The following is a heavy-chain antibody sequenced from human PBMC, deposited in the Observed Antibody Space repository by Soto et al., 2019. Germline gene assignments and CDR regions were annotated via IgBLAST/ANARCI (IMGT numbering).Heavy chain of an antibody. CDR1: GASISSTSYY. CDR3: AVYSRMWDKWVDS. D-gene: IGHD2-21*01. CDR2: IHYTGSI. Sequence: SETLSLTCSLSGASISSTSYYWGWIRQPPGKGLQWIGSIHYTGSIDYSPSLKGRVTMSVDTSENQLSLRLNSVTAADTAVYYCAVYSRMWDKWVDSWGQGTLVTVSS. J-gene: IGHJ5*01. V-gene: IGHV4-39*01.